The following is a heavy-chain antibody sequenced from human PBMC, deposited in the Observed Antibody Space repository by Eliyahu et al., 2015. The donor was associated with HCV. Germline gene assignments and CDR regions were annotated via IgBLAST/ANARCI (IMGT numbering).Heavy chain of an antibody. CDR2: INHSGST. V-gene: IGHV4-34*01. J-gene: IGHJ6*02. CDR1: GGSFSGYY. D-gene: IGHD2-8*01. CDR3: ARVAVLYAYYYGMDV. Sequence: QVQLQQWGAGLLKPSETLSLTCAVYGGSFSGYYWSWIRQPPGKGLEWIGEINHSGSTNYNPSLKSRVTISVDTSKNQFSLKLSSVTAADTAVYYCARVAVLYAYYYGMDVWGQGTTVTVSS.